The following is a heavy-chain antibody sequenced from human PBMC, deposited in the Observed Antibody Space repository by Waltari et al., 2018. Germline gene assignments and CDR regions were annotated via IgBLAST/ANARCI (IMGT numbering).Heavy chain of an antibody. CDR1: GDSISSSY. V-gene: IGHV4-59*08. Sequence: QVQLQESGPGLVKPSETLSLICIVSGDSISSSYWSWIRQAPGKGLEWIGNIYYTGKTNYSPSLKSRLTSSVDTSKNQFSLKLRSVTAADTAVYYCARHLTYHYDSSGYYPFDVWGEGTTVTISS. J-gene: IGHJ6*04. CDR2: IYYTGKT. CDR3: ARHLTYHYDSSGYYPFDV. D-gene: IGHD3-22*01.